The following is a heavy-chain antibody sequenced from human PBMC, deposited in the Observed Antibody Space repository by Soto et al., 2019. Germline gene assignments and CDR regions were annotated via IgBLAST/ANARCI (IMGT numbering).Heavy chain of an antibody. CDR1: CSTFAGCY. V-gene: IGHV1-2*04. CDR2: LNPNSGGR. J-gene: IGHJ4*02. CDR3: ARDRFVTTVETKSARRFDY. Sequence: ASVKVYCKSSCSTFAGCYMRWALQAPGQGLGWMRWLNPNSGGRNYAQTFQGWVTMTRDTATSTAYMELRRLIPDHTAVYYCARDRFVTTVETKSARRFDYWGQGTLVTVSS. D-gene: IGHD4-17*01.